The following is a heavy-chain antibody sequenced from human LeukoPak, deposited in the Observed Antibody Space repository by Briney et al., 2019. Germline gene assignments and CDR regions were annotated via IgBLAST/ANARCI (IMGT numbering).Heavy chain of an antibody. CDR2: MNPNSGNT. V-gene: IGHV1-8*01. J-gene: IGHJ4*02. CDR1: GYTFTSYD. D-gene: IGHD3-22*01. CDR3: ARDRGSSGYYQYYFDY. Sequence: GASVKVSCKASGYTFTSYDINWVRQATGQGLEWMGWMNPNSGNTGYAQKFQGRVTMTRNTSISTAYMELSRLRSDDTAVYYCARDRGSSGYYQYYFDYWGQGTLVTVSS.